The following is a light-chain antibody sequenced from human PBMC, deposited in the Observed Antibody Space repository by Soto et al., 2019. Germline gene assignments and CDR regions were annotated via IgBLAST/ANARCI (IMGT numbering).Light chain of an antibody. V-gene: IGLV2-14*01. Sequence: QSVLSHPGSVCWSPGHSITIACTGTSSDIGSYNYVAWYQQFPGKTPKLIIYEVRNRPSGVSFRFSGSKSGNTASLTISGLHAEDEPDYHCISYRGSDKYHVFGTGTKVTVL. CDR3: ISYRGSDKYHV. J-gene: IGLJ1*01. CDR1: SSDIGSYNY. CDR2: EVR.